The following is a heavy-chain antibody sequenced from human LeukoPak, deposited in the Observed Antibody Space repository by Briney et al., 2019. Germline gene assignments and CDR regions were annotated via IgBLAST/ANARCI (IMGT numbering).Heavy chain of an antibody. CDR1: GFTFSSYG. J-gene: IGHJ4*02. D-gene: IGHD6-19*01. CDR3: ANTGYSNGWRHFDY. Sequence: GGSLRLSCAASGFTFSSYGMHWVRQAPGKGLEWVAFIRYDGSNKYYADSVKGRFTISRDNSKNTLYLQMNSLRAEDTAVYYCANTGYSNGWRHFDYWGQGTLVTVSS. V-gene: IGHV3-30*02. CDR2: IRYDGSNK.